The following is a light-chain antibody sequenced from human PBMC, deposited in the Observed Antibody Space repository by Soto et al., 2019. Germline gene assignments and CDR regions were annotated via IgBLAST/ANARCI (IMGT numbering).Light chain of an antibody. CDR1: QSVSSY. CDR2: DAS. V-gene: IGKV3-11*01. J-gene: IGKJ2*01. CDR3: QQRSKWPPYT. Sequence: ELVWTECPATLSLSPGERATLSCRASQSVSSYLAWYQQKPGQAPRLLIYDASNRATGIPARFSGSGSGTDFTLTISSLEPEDFAVYYCQQRSKWPPYTFGQGTKLEIK.